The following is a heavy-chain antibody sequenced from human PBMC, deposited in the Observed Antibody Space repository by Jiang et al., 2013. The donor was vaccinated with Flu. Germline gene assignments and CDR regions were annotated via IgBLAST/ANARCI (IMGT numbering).Heavy chain of an antibody. Sequence: KVSCKASGYTFTSYYMHWVRQAPGQGLEWMGIINPSGGSTSYAQKFQGRVTMTRDTSTSTVYMELSSLRSEDTAVYYCARDPPALAYDILTGSPPGGFDYWGQGTLVTVSS. D-gene: IGHD3-9*01. J-gene: IGHJ4*02. V-gene: IGHV1-46*03. CDR3: ARDPPALAYDILTGSPPGGFDY. CDR2: INPSGGST. CDR1: GYTFTSYY.